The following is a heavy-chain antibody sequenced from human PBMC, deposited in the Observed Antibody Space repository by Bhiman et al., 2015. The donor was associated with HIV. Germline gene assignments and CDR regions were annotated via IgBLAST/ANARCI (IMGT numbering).Heavy chain of an antibody. J-gene: IGHJ4*02. CDR3: AREGQLGY. D-gene: IGHD6-13*01. CDR2: IKQDGSEK. CDR1: GFTFSIYW. V-gene: IGHV3-7*05. Sequence: EEQLVISGGGSVQPGGSLRLSCAASGFTFSIYWMTWVRQAPGKGLEWVANIKQDGSEKHYVDSVKGRFTISRDNAKNSLYLQMNSLRAEDTAVYFCAREGQLGYWGQGTQVTVSS.